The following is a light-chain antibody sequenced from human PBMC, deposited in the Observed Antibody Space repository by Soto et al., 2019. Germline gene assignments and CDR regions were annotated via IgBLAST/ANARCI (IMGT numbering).Light chain of an antibody. J-gene: IGKJ2*01. V-gene: IGKV1-39*01. CDR1: QGISTY. Sequence: DIQMTQSPSSLSASVGDRVTITCLASQGISTYLVWYQQRQGRAPKLLIYDASSLLSGVPSRFSGSGSGTDFTLTISSLQPEDFATYYCQQSYRTPYTFGQGTKLET. CDR2: DAS. CDR3: QQSYRTPYT.